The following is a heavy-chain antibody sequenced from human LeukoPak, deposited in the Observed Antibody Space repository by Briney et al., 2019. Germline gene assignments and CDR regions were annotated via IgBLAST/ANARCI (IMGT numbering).Heavy chain of an antibody. Sequence: PSETLSLTCAVYGGSFSGYYWSWIRQPPGKGLEWIGEINHGGSTNYNPSLKSRVTISVDTSKNQFSLKLSSVTAADTAVYYCARVGTVTTHYYYYYMDVWGKGTTITVSS. V-gene: IGHV4-34*01. CDR1: GGSFSGYY. CDR2: INHGGST. CDR3: ARVGTVTTHYYYYYMDV. D-gene: IGHD4-11*01. J-gene: IGHJ6*03.